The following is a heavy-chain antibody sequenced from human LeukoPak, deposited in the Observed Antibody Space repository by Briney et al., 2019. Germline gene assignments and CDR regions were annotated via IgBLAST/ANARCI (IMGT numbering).Heavy chain of an antibody. CDR3: AKKGYSNGWRDSYYFDC. J-gene: IGHJ4*02. CDR2: IFPSGGEI. V-gene: IGHV3-23*01. Sequence: PGGSLRLSCAASGFTFSTFAMIWVRQPPGKGLEWVSSIFPSGGEIHYADSVKGRFTISRDNSKLYLQMNSLRAEDTAVYYCAKKGYSNGWRDSYYFDCWGQGTLVTVSS. CDR1: GFTFSTFA. D-gene: IGHD6-19*01.